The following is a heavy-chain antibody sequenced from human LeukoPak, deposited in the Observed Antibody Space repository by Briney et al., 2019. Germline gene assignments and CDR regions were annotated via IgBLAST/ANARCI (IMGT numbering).Heavy chain of an antibody. Sequence: SETLSLTCAVYGGSFSGYYCSWIRQPPGKGLEWIGEINHSGSTNYNPSPKSRVTISVDTSKNQFSLKLSSVTAADTAVYYCARSMSILGAFDIWGQGTMVTVSS. V-gene: IGHV4-34*01. CDR2: INHSGST. D-gene: IGHD2/OR15-2a*01. CDR1: GGSFSGYY. J-gene: IGHJ3*02. CDR3: ARSMSILGAFDI.